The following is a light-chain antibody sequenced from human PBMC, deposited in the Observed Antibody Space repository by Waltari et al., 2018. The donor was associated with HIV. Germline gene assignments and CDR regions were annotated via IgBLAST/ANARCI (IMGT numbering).Light chain of an antibody. CDR1: SSHVGPGYL. Sequence: QSVLTQPPAVSGAPGQGVTISCTERSSHVGPGYLVHWYQQLTGTTPKLLIYCNNNRPSGVPDRFSGSKSGTSASLAITWLQADDEADYYCQSYDSSLVIFGGGTKLTVL. J-gene: IGLJ2*01. CDR3: QSYDSSLVI. CDR2: CNN. V-gene: IGLV1-40*01.